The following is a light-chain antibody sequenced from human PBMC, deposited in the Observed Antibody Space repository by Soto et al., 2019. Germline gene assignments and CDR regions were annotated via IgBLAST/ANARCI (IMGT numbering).Light chain of an antibody. CDR1: SSNIGAGYD. Sequence: QSVLTQPPSVSGAPGQRVTISCTGSSSNIGAGYDVHWYQQLPGTAPKLLIYGNSNRPSGVPDRFSGSKSGTSASLAITGLRAEDEADYYCQSYDSSLSGVFGTGTK. CDR3: QSYDSSLSGV. CDR2: GNS. V-gene: IGLV1-40*01. J-gene: IGLJ1*01.